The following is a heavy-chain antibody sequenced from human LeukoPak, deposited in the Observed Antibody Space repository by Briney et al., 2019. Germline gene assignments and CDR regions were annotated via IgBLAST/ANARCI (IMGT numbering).Heavy chain of an antibody. V-gene: IGHV4-39*07. CDR3: ARSKIVSSSWPHFDY. D-gene: IGHD6-13*01. Sequence: SETLSLTCTVSGGSISSSSYYWGWIRQPPGKGLEWIGSIYYSGSTYYNPSLKSRVTISVDTSKNQFSLKLSSVTAADTAVYYCARSKIVSSSWPHFDYWGQGTLVTVSS. CDR2: IYYSGST. J-gene: IGHJ4*02. CDR1: GGSISSSSYY.